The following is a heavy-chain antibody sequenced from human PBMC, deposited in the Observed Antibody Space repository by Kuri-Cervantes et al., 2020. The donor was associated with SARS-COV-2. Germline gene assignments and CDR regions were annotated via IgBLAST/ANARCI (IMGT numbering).Heavy chain of an antibody. CDR3: AKERGYGYGFDI. D-gene: IGHD3-10*01. CDR2: ISWNSNNI. V-gene: IGHV3-9*03. J-gene: IGHJ3*02. Sequence: SLKISCAVSGGSISSGGYSWSWIRQPPGKGLEWVSGISWNSNNIDYVDSVKGRFTISRDNAKNSLFLQMNSLRAEDMAMYYCAKERGYGYGFDIWGQGTMVTVSS. CDR1: GGSISSGGYS.